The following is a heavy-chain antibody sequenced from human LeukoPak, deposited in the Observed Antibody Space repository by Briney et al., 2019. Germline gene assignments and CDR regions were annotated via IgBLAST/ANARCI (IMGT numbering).Heavy chain of an antibody. Sequence: SETLSLTCAVSGYSISSGYYWGWIRQPPGKGLEWIGSIYHSGSTYYNPSLKSRVTISVDTSKNQFSLKLSSVTAADTAVDYCARGYCSSTSCYDFDYWGQGTLVTVSS. J-gene: IGHJ4*02. CDR1: GYSISSGYY. CDR2: IYHSGST. D-gene: IGHD2-2*01. CDR3: ARGYCSSTSCYDFDY. V-gene: IGHV4-38-2*01.